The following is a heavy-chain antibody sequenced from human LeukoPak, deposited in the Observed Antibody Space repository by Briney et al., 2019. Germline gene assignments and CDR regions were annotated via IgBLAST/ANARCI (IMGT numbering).Heavy chain of an antibody. Sequence: GASVKVSCKASGYTFTNYGINWVRQAPGQGLEWMGWIGGYSGNTNYAQKLQGRVTMTTDTSTSTAYMELRSLRSDDTAVYYCARDPFLHYDFWSGHDDYWGQGTLVTVSS. CDR2: IGGYSGNT. CDR3: ARDPFLHYDFWSGHDDY. D-gene: IGHD3-3*01. V-gene: IGHV1-18*01. CDR1: GYTFTNYG. J-gene: IGHJ4*02.